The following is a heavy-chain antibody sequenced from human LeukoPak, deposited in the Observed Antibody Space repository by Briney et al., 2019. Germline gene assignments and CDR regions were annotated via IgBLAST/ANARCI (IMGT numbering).Heavy chain of an antibody. J-gene: IGHJ4*02. CDR3: ATPALGRRLYYYDY. Sequence: GGSLRFSCAASGFTFSSACLSWVRQAPGKGLEWVGRIRTKSDGETVDYAAPVKGRFTISRDGSKNTLFLQMNSLKTEDTAVYYCATPALGRRLYYYDYWGQGTLVTVSP. D-gene: IGHD3-16*01. V-gene: IGHV3-15*07. CDR1: GFTFSSAC. CDR2: IRTKSDGETV.